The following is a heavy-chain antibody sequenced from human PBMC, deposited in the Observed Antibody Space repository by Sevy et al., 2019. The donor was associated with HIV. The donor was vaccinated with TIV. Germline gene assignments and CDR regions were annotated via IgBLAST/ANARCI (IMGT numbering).Heavy chain of an antibody. CDR3: ARGLTGPYYYYGMDV. V-gene: IGHV3-30-3*01. CDR1: GFTFSSYA. D-gene: IGHD3-9*01. CDR2: ISYDGSNK. J-gene: IGHJ6*02. Sequence: GGSLRLSCAASGFTFSSYAMHWVRQAPGKGLEWVAVISYDGSNKYYADSVKGRFTISRDNSKNTLYLQMNSLRAEDRAVYYCARGLTGPYYYYGMDVWGQGTTVTVSS.